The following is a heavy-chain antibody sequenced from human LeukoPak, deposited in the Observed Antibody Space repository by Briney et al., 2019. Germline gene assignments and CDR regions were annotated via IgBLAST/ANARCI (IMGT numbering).Heavy chain of an antibody. V-gene: IGHV1-8*03. CDR3: ARVEAYGSGSYILSRWFDP. CDR2: MNPNSGNT. CDR1: GYTFTSYD. J-gene: IGHJ5*02. Sequence: ASVKVSCKASGYTFTSYDINWVRQATGQGLEWMGWMNPNSGNTGYAQKFQGRVTITRNTSISTAYMELSSLRSEDTAVYYCARVEAYGSGSYILSRWFDPWGQGTLVTVSS. D-gene: IGHD3-10*01.